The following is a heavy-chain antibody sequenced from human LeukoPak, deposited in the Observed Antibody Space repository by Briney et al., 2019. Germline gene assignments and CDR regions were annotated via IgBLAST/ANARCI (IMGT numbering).Heavy chain of an antibody. D-gene: IGHD3-10*01. CDR2: ISAYNGNT. CDR1: GGTFSSYA. CDR3: ARRVRITMVRGVMLGDAFDI. J-gene: IGHJ3*02. V-gene: IGHV1-18*01. Sequence: AAVKVSCKASGGTFSSYAISWVRQAPGQGLEWMGWISAYNGNTNYAQKLQGRVTMTTDTSTSTAYMELRSLRSDDTAVYYCARRVRITMVRGVMLGDAFDIWGQGTMVTVSS.